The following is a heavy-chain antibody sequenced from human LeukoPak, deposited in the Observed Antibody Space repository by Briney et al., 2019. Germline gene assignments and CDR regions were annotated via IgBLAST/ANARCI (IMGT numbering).Heavy chain of an antibody. V-gene: IGHV3-23*01. CDR3: VKDDGWVQYAN. D-gene: IGHD5-24*01. Sequence: PGGSLRLSCATSGFILSHHGMNWVRQARGKGLEWVSGIRADAVTTYYADSVKGRFIISRDNSKNTVYLQMNSLSAEDAAVYYCVKDDGWVQYANWGQGTLVTVSS. J-gene: IGHJ4*02. CDR2: IRADAVTT. CDR1: GFILSHHG.